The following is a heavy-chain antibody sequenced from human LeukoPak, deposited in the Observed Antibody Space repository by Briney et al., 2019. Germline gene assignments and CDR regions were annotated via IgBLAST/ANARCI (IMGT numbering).Heavy chain of an antibody. CDR2: INPSGGST. V-gene: IGHV1-46*01. J-gene: IGHJ6*03. Sequence: GASVTVSCKASGYTFTSYYMHWVRQAPGQGLEGMGLINPSGGSTSYAQKFQGRVTMTRDMSTSTVYMELSSLRSEDTAVYYCARDAWITMVRGVIIGSSSYYYYYMDVWGKGTTVTVSS. CDR1: GYTFTSYY. CDR3: ARDAWITMVRGVIIGSSSYYYYYMDV. D-gene: IGHD3-10*01.